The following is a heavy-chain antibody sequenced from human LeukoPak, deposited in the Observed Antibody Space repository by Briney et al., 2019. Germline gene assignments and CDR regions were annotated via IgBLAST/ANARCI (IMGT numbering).Heavy chain of an antibody. Sequence: GGSLRLSCAASGFTFSSYDMHWVRQATGKGLEWVSAIGTAGDTYYPGSVKGRFTISRENAKNSLYLQMNSLRAEDAAVYFCAKAPVTSCRGAYCYPFDSWGQGTLVTVSS. V-gene: IGHV3-13*01. CDR2: IGTAGDT. J-gene: IGHJ4*02. CDR3: AKAPVTSCRGAYCYPFDS. CDR1: GFTFSSYD. D-gene: IGHD2-21*01.